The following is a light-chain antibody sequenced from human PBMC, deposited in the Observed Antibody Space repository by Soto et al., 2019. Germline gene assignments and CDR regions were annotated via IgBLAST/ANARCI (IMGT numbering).Light chain of an antibody. CDR2: GAS. CDR3: QQHNNWPPYT. CDR1: QSVSTN. Sequence: ETVMTQSPATLSVSPGERASLSCRASQSVSTNLASYQQKPARTPRLLIYGASTRATGIPARFSGSGSGTEFTLTISSLQSEDSAVYYCQQHNNWPPYTFGQGTRLEIK. V-gene: IGKV3-15*01. J-gene: IGKJ2*01.